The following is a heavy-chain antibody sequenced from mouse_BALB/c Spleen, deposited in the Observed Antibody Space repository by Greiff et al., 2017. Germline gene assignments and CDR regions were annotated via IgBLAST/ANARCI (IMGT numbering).Heavy chain of an antibody. V-gene: IGHV5-6-3*01. CDR1: GFTFSSYG. J-gene: IGHJ2*01. CDR2: INSNGGST. CDR3: ARDGLPFDY. Sequence: EVQLVESGGGLVQPGGSLKLSCAASGFTFSSYGMSWVRQTPDKRLELVATINSNGGSTYYPDSVKGRFTFSRDNAKNTLYLQMSSLKSEDTAMYYCARDGLPFDYWGQGTTLTVSA.